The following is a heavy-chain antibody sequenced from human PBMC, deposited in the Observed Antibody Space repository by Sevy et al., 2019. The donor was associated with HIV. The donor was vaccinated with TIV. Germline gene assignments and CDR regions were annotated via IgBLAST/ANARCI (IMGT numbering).Heavy chain of an antibody. J-gene: IGHJ4*02. V-gene: IGHV3-30*01. CDR2: ISYDARKK. Sequence: GGSLRLSCAASGFGLSDHAMIWVRQAPGKGLEWVAGISYDARKKYYADSVRGRFTISRDDSKNTLYLQMNSLPTEDTAVYYCARLVGYCSGGRCSIIDFWGQGTLVTVSS. CDR3: ARLVGYCSGGRCSIIDF. CDR1: GFGLSDHA. D-gene: IGHD2-15*01.